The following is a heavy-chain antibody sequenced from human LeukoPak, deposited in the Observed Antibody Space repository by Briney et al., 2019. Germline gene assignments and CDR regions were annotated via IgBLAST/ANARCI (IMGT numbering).Heavy chain of an antibody. CDR3: AKDQHSTIAAAGVYFDY. J-gene: IGHJ4*02. CDR2: ISWNSGSI. D-gene: IGHD6-13*01. CDR1: GFTFDDYA. Sequence: GGSLRLSCAASGFTFDDYAMHWVRQAPGKGLEWVSGISWNSGSIGYADSVKGRFTISRDNAKNSLYLQMNSLRAEDTALYYCAKDQHSTIAAAGVYFDYWGQGTLVTVSS. V-gene: IGHV3-9*01.